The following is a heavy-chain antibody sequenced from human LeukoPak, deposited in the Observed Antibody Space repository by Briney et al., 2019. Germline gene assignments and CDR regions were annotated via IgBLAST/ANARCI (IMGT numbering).Heavy chain of an antibody. D-gene: IGHD3-22*01. CDR1: GGSFSGYY. Sequence: SETLSLTCAVYGGSFSGYYWSWIRQPPGKGLEWVGEINHSGSTNYNPSLKSRVTISVDPSKNQFSLKLSSVTAADTAVYYCARGASGYYRQDWFDPWGQGTLVTVSS. CDR3: ARGASGYYRQDWFDP. V-gene: IGHV4-34*01. J-gene: IGHJ5*02. CDR2: INHSGST.